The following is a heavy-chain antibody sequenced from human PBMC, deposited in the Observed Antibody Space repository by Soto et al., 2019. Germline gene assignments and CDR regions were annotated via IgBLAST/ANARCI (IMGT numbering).Heavy chain of an antibody. V-gene: IGHV3-9*01. Sequence: SLRLSCAASGFTFDDYAMHWVRQAPGKGLEWVSGISWNSGSIGYADSVKGRFTISRDNAKNSLYLQMNSLRAEDTALYYCAKSGIGIAAGFDPWGQGTLVTVSS. CDR2: ISWNSGSI. CDR1: GFTFDDYA. CDR3: AKSGIGIAAGFDP. D-gene: IGHD6-6*01. J-gene: IGHJ5*02.